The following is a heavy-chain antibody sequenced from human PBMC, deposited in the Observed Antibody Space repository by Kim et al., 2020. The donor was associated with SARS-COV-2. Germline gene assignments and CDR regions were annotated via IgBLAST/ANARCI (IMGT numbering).Heavy chain of an antibody. D-gene: IGHD6-19*01. V-gene: IGHV4-4*07. J-gene: IGHJ4*02. CDR2: IYASGTT. CDR3: ARGGGYSSGKAKFDY. Sequence: SETLSLTCTVSGGSINNYYWSWIRQPAGKGLEWIGRIYASGTTNYNPSLKSRVTMSVDTSKNQFSLNLSSVTAADTAVNYCARGGGYSSGKAKFDYWGQGTLVTASS. CDR1: GGSINNYY.